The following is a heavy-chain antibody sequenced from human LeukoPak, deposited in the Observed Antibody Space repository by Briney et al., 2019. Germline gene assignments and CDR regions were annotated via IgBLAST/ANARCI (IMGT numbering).Heavy chain of an antibody. CDR3: AREWGWSGPFLTSDAFDI. CDR1: GGSISSGDYY. CDR2: IYYSGST. Sequence: SETLSLTCTVSGGSISSGDYYWSWIRQPPGKGLEWIGYIYYSGSTYYNPSLKSRVTISVDTSKNQFSLKLSSVTAADTAVYYCAREWGWSGPFLTSDAFDIWGQGTMVTVSS. J-gene: IGHJ3*02. V-gene: IGHV4-30-4*08. D-gene: IGHD3-3*01.